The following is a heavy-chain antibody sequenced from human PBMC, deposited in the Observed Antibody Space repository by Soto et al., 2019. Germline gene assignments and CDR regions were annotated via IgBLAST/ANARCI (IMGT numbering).Heavy chain of an antibody. CDR1: GGSISSGNYY. V-gene: IGHV4-30-4*01. J-gene: IGHJ4*02. Sequence: QVQLQESGPGLVKPSQTLSLTCTVSGGSISSGNYYWSWIRQPPGKGLEWLGFIAYRGTTHYSASLRRLGSISVDTSKNQSSLDLSSVTAADTAVYYCATMGTPVTGLYYFDYWGQVTLVTVSS. CDR3: ATMGTPVTGLYYFDY. D-gene: IGHD4-17*01. CDR2: IAYRGTT.